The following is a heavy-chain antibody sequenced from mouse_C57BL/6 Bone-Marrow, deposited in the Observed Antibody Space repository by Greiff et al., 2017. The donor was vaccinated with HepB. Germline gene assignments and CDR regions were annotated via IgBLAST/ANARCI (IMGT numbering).Heavy chain of an antibody. Sequence: ESGPGLVKPSQSLSLTCSVTGYSITSGYYWNWIRQFPGNKLEWMGYISYDGSNNYNPSLKNRISITRDTSKNQFFLKLNSVTTEDTATYYCARENRSSSDPHMDYWGQGTSVTVSS. CDR1: GYSITSGYY. V-gene: IGHV3-6*01. CDR3: ARENRSSSDPHMDY. CDR2: ISYDGSN. J-gene: IGHJ4*01. D-gene: IGHD1-3*01.